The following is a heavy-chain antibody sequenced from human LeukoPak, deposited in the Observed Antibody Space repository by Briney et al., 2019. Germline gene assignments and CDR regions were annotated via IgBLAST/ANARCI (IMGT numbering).Heavy chain of an antibody. CDR2: IYPADSDT. CDR3: ATNGDYNYYYYYYMDV. CDR1: GGSFTKFW. D-gene: IGHD4-17*01. V-gene: IGHV5-51*01. J-gene: IGHJ6*03. Sequence: GESLKISCEGSGGSFTKFWIGWVRQMPGKGLELMGIIYPADSDTRYSPSFQGQVTISADKSISTAYLQWSSLKASDTAMYYCATNGDYNYYYYYYMDVWGKGTTVTVSS.